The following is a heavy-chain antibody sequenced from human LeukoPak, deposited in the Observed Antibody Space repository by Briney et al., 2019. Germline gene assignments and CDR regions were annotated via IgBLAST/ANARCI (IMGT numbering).Heavy chain of an antibody. D-gene: IGHD6-19*01. J-gene: IGHJ5*02. CDR1: GGSISSLNYH. Sequence: PSQTLSLTCTVSGGSISSLNYHWTWIRQPAGKGLELIGRIYTSGSTNHSPSFKSRVTISIDTSKNQFSLKLSSVTAADTAVYYCARDPGGSGPASWGPGTLVTVSS. V-gene: IGHV4-61*02. CDR3: ARDPGGSGPAS. CDR2: IYTSGST.